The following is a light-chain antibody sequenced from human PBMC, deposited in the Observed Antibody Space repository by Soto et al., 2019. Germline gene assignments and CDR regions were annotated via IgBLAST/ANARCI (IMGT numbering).Light chain of an antibody. V-gene: IGKV3-20*01. CDR1: QSVTSSY. J-gene: IGKJ3*01. Sequence: EIVLTQSPGTLSLSPGERATLSCRASQSVTSSYLAWYQQKPGQAPRLLIYGASSRATGIPDRFSGSGSGTDFTLTISRLEPEDFAVYYCQRYGSSPALFAFGHGTKVDIK. CDR2: GAS. CDR3: QRYGSSPALFA.